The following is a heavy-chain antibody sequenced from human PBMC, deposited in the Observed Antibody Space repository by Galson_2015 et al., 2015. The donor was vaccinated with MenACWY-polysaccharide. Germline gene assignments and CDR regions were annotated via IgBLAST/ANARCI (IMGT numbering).Heavy chain of an antibody. Sequence: SLRLSCAASGFTFSSYAMSWVRQAPGKGLEWVSTISDSGGSTFFADSVKGRFTISRDNSKNTLYLQMNSLRAEDTATYYCAKVWFRARTFDYWGQGTLVTVSS. CDR2: ISDSGGST. CDR1: GFTFSSYA. J-gene: IGHJ4*02. V-gene: IGHV3-23*01. D-gene: IGHD3-10*01. CDR3: AKVWFRARTFDY.